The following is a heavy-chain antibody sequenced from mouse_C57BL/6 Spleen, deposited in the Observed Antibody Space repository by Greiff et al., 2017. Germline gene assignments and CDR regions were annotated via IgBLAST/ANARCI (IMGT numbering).Heavy chain of an antibody. CDR2: INPNNGGT. V-gene: IGHV1-26*01. D-gene: IGHD1-1*01. Sequence: EVQLQQSGPELVKPGASVKISCKASGYTFTDYYMNWVKQSHGKSLEWIGDINPNNGGTSYNQQFKGKATLTVDKSSSTAYMELRSLTSEDSAVYYCASPNYYGSRPWYFDVWGTGTTVTVSS. CDR1: GYTFTDYY. J-gene: IGHJ1*03. CDR3: ASPNYYGSRPWYFDV.